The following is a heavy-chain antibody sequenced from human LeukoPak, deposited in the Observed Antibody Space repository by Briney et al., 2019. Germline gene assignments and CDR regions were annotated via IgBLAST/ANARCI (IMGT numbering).Heavy chain of an antibody. V-gene: IGHV4-34*01. Sequence: SETLSLTCAVYGGSFSGYYWSWIRQPPGKGLEWIGEINHSGSTNYNPSLKSRVTISVDTSKNQFSLKLSSVTAADTAVYYCARGGDIVVVPAANPGDAFDIWAKGQWSPSLQ. J-gene: IGHJ3*02. CDR3: ARGGDIVVVPAANPGDAFDI. D-gene: IGHD2-2*01. CDR2: INHSGST. CDR1: GGSFSGYY.